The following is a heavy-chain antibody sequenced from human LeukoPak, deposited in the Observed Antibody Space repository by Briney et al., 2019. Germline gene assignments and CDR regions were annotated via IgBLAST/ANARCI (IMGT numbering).Heavy chain of an antibody. CDR1: GFTFDDYG. V-gene: IGHV3-20*04. CDR2: INWNGGST. J-gene: IGHJ5*02. D-gene: IGHD3-16*02. CDR3: ARDEGVWGSYRFDP. Sequence: PGGSLRLSCAASGFTFDDYGMSWVRRAPGKGLEWVSGINWNGGSTGYADSVKGRFTISRDNAKNSLYLQMNSLRAEDTALYYCARDEGVWGSYRFDPWGQGTLVTVSS.